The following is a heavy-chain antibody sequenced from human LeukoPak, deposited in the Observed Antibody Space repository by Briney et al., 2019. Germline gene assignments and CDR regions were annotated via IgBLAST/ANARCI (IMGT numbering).Heavy chain of an antibody. V-gene: IGHV4-34*01. CDR1: GGSFSGYY. J-gene: IGHJ3*02. Sequence: PSETLSLTCAVYGGSFSGYYWSWIRQPPGKGLEWIGEINHSGSTNYNPSLKSRVTISVGTSKNQFSLKLSSVTAADTAVYYCARDQPNYYDSSGYYSAFDIWGQGTMVTVSS. CDR3: ARDQPNYYDSSGYYSAFDI. D-gene: IGHD3-22*01. CDR2: INHSGST.